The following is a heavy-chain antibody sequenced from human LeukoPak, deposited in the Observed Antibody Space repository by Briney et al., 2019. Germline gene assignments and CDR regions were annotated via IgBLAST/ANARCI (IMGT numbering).Heavy chain of an antibody. CDR2: IYTSGGI. D-gene: IGHD1-14*01. Sequence: SETLSLTCTVSGDSISSGPYFWRWIRQPAGQGLEWIGRIYTSGGIDYSPSLKSRVNISLDTLKNQISLKLSSATAADTAVYYCARSTGPETIDFDFWGQGILVIVSS. J-gene: IGHJ4*02. CDR1: GDSISSGPYF. V-gene: IGHV4-61*02. CDR3: ARSTGPETIDFDF.